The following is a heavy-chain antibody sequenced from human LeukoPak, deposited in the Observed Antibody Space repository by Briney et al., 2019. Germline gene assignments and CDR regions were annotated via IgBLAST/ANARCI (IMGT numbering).Heavy chain of an antibody. D-gene: IGHD4-11*01. CDR2: ISAYNGNT. J-gene: IGHJ6*02. V-gene: IGHV1-18*01. Sequence: ASVKVSCKASGYTFTSYGISWVRQAPGQGLEWMGWISAYNGNTNYAQKLQGRVAMTTDTSTSTAYMELRSLRSDDTAVYYCARDPRGYDYSNPDRYYYYYYGMDVWGQGTTVTVSS. CDR1: GYTFTSYG. CDR3: ARDPRGYDYSNPDRYYYYYYGMDV.